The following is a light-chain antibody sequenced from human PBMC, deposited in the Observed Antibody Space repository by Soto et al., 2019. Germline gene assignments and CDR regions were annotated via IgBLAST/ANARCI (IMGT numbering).Light chain of an antibody. CDR3: QSYDSSLSVYVV. V-gene: IGLV1-47*01. J-gene: IGLJ2*01. Sequence: QSVLTQPPAASGTPGQEVTISCSGSSSNVGSNYVYWYQQLPGTAPKLLIYKNDQRPSGVPYRFSGSKSGTSASLAITGLQAEDEADYYCQSYDSSLSVYVVFGGGTKLTVL. CDR1: SSNVGSNY. CDR2: KND.